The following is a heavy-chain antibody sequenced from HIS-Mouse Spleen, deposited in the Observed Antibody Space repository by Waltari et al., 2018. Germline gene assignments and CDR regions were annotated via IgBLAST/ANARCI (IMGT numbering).Heavy chain of an antibody. CDR1: GFTVSSHY. CDR3: ARHYYYGSGSYYFDY. D-gene: IGHD3-10*01. Sequence: VQLVETGGGLIQPGGSLRLSCAASGFTVSSHYMSWVRQAPGKGLEWVSVIYSGGSTYYADSVKGRFTISRDNSKNTLYLQMNSLRAEDTAVYYCARHYYYGSGSYYFDYWGQGTLVTVSS. J-gene: IGHJ4*02. V-gene: IGHV3-53*02. CDR2: IYSGGST.